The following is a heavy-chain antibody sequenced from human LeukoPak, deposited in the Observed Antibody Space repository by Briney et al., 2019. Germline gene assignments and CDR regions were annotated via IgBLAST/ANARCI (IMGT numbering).Heavy chain of an antibody. J-gene: IGHJ4*02. V-gene: IGHV3-23*01. D-gene: IGHD3-10*01. Sequence: GGSLRLSCAASGFTFSSYAMSWVRQAPGKGLEWASAISGSGGSTYYADSVKGRFTISRDNSKNTLYLQMNSLRAEDTAVYYCATIKYHSDSGSYSYFEYWGQGSLVTVSS. CDR2: ISGSGGST. CDR1: GFTFSSYA. CDR3: ATIKYHSDSGSYSYFEY.